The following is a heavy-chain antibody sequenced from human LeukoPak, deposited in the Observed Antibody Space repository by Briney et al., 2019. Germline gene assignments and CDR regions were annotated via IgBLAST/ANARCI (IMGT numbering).Heavy chain of an antibody. CDR1: GFTFSTYS. D-gene: IGHD6-13*01. Sequence: PGGSLRLSCAASGFTFSTYSMNWVRQAPGKGLEWVSYISSSSSTIYYADSVKGRFTISRDNAKNSLYLQMNSLRDEDTAVYYCAKPYSSSRRYYFDYWGQGTLVTVSS. CDR2: ISSSSSTI. CDR3: AKPYSSSRRYYFDY. V-gene: IGHV3-48*02. J-gene: IGHJ4*02.